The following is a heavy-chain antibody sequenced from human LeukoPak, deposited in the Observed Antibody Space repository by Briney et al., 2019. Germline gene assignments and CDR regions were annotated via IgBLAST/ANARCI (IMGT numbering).Heavy chain of an antibody. V-gene: IGHV4-61*02. CDR1: GGSISSGSYY. Sequence: KPSQTLSLTCTVSGGSISSGSYYGSWIRQPAGKGLECIGRIYTSGSTNYNPSLKSRVTISVDTSKNQFSLKLSSVTAADTAVYYCARASWFGESTTDCWGQGTLVTVSS. D-gene: IGHD3-10*01. CDR3: ARASWFGESTTDC. J-gene: IGHJ4*02. CDR2: IYTSGST.